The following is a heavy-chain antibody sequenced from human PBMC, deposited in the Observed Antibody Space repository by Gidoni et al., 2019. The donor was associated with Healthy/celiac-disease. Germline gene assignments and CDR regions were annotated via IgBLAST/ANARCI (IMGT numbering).Heavy chain of an antibody. CDR1: GGTFSSYA. CDR2: IIPIVGTA. Sequence: QVQLVQSGAEVKKPGSSVKVSCKASGGTFSSYAISWVRQAPGQGLEWMGGIIPIVGTANYAQKFQGRVTITADKSTSTAYMELSSLRSEDTAVYYCARGGMVVGATGEAFDIWGQGTMVTVSS. V-gene: IGHV1-69*06. D-gene: IGHD1-26*01. J-gene: IGHJ3*02. CDR3: ARGGMVVGATGEAFDI.